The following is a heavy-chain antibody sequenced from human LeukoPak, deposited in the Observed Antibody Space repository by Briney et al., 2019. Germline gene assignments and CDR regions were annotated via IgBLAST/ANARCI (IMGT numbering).Heavy chain of an antibody. D-gene: IGHD3-10*01. J-gene: IGHJ5*02. CDR3: ARGFHLWFGELPRWFDP. CDR2: INHSGST. V-gene: IGHV4-34*01. CDR1: GGSFSGYY. Sequence: SETLSLTCAVYGGSFSGYYWSWIRQPPGKGLEWIGEINHSGSTNYNPSLKSRVTISVDTSKNQFSLKLSSVTAADTAVYYCARGFHLWFGELPRWFDPWGQGTLVTVSS.